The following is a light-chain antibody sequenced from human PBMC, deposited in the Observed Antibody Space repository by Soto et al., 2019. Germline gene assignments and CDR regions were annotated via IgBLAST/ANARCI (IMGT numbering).Light chain of an antibody. J-gene: IGKJ1*01. CDR1: QSVPNSH. Sequence: EIVLTQSPGTLSLFPGERATLSCRASQSVPNSHLAWFQQKPGQAPRPLIYGISKWATGVPVRFSGSGSGADFTLTISRLEPEDFAVYYCHQYHYSWTFGKGTKVEIK. CDR3: HQYHYSWT. CDR2: GIS. V-gene: IGKV3-20*01.